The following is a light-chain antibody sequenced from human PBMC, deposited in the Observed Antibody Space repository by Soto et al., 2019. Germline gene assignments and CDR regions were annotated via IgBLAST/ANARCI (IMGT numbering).Light chain of an antibody. Sequence: VMTQSPATLSVSPGERATLSCRARQSVDSNLGWYQQKPGQAPRLLIYRASTRATGIPARFSGSGSGTEFTLTISSLQSEDFALYYCQQYDNWPPWTFGQGTKVEIK. V-gene: IGKV3D-15*01. CDR1: QSVDSN. J-gene: IGKJ1*01. CDR2: RAS. CDR3: QQYDNWPPWT.